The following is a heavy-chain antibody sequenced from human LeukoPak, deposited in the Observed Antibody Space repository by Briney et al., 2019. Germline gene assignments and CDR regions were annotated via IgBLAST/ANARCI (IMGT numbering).Heavy chain of an antibody. J-gene: IGHJ6*03. D-gene: IGHD6-19*01. CDR2: MYPGGSDI. CDR1: GYSFSNYY. V-gene: IGHV5-51*01. Sequence: GESLKISCKGSGYSFSNYYIDWVRQMPGKGLEWMGVMYPGGSDIRYSPSFQGQVTISADKSISTAYLQWSSLKASDTAMYYCARHRIAVAGLNYYYYMDVWGKGTTVTVSS. CDR3: ARHRIAVAGLNYYYYMDV.